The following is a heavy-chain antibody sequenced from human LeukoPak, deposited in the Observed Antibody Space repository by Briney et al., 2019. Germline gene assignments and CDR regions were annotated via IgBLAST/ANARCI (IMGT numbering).Heavy chain of an antibody. CDR1: GAFISSYY. Sequence: SQSRSLTCTVAGAFISSYYWGWIRQPAGKVLEWTGRIHTRGSTNYNRSLKSRVTMSVDTSKNQFSLKLSSVTAADTAVYYCARDKETKFSWFDPWGQGTLVTVSS. CDR2: IHTRGST. CDR3: ARDKETKFSWFDP. V-gene: IGHV4-4*07. D-gene: IGHD3-9*01. J-gene: IGHJ5*02.